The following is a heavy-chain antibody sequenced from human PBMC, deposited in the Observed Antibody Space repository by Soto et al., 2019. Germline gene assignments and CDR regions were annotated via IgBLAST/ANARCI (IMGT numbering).Heavy chain of an antibody. CDR2: IYYPRST. J-gene: IGHJ4*02. CDR1: GDSISGGGYY. D-gene: IGHD3-22*01. V-gene: IGHV4-31*03. CDR3: ARDSSGYHRLDY. Sequence: SETLSLTCTVSGDSISGGGYYWSWIRQHPGKGLEWIGYIYYPRSTYYNPSLSSRATASVDTSKNQFSLKVTSVTAADTAVYFCARDSSGYHRLDYWGQGILVTVSS.